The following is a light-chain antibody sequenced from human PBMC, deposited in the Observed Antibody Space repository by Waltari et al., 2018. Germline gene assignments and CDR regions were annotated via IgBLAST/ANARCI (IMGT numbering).Light chain of an antibody. CDR3: SSYTTRSTRV. CDR2: DVT. CDR1: SSDVGDYTY. Sequence: QSALTQPASVSGSPGQSITISCTANSSDVGDYTYVSWYQQHPGKVPKLLIYDVTNRPSGISYRFSGSKSGYTASLTISGLQAEDEADYYCSSYTTRSTRVFGTGTKVTVL. J-gene: IGLJ1*01. V-gene: IGLV2-14*03.